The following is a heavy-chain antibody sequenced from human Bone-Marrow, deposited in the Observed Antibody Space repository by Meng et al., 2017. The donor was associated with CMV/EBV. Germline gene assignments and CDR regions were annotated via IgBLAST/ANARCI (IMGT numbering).Heavy chain of an antibody. V-gene: IGHV3-7*01. CDR2: INQDGSEK. J-gene: IGHJ4*02. CDR1: GFTFSRDW. D-gene: IGHD3-22*01. CDR3: SRVGREDYYDDNSGAFDF. Sequence: GESLKTSCASSGFTFSRDWMSWVRQAPGKGLEWVANINQDGSEKYYVDSVKGRFTIARDNAEKSVSLQMNSLRAEDTAVYYCSRVGREDYYDDNSGAFDFWGQGTLVTVSS.